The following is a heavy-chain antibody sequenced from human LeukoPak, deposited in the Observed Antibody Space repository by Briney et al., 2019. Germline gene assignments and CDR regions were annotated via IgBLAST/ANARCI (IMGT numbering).Heavy chain of an antibody. J-gene: IGHJ4*02. V-gene: IGHV4-39*01. CDR1: GGSISSSSYY. Sequence: ASETLSLTCTVSGGSISSSSYYWGWIRQPPGKGLEWIGNIYYSGSTYYNPSLESRVTISVDTSKNQFSLRLSSVTAADTAVYYCARVRYYDFWSGYYRGGEFDYWGQGTLVTVSS. CDR2: IYYSGST. CDR3: ARVRYYDFWSGYYRGGEFDY. D-gene: IGHD3-3*01.